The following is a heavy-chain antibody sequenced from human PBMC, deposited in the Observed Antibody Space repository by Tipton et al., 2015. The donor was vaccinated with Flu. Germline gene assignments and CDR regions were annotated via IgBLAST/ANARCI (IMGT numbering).Heavy chain of an antibody. V-gene: IGHV4-38-2*02. Sequence: TLSLICTVSGYSISSGFYWGWIRQPPGKGLEWIGNIYQSGSTFYNPSLKSRVTISVDTSKNQFSLKLSSVTAADTAVYYCARGDGYNFDYWGQGTLVTVSS. CDR2: IYQSGST. D-gene: IGHD5-24*01. J-gene: IGHJ4*02. CDR3: ARGDGYNFDY. CDR1: GYSISSGFY.